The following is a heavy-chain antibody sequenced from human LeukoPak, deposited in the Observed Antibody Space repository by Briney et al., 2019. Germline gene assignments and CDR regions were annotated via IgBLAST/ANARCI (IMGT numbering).Heavy chain of an antibody. CDR3: ARDLSDRLDIVATVY. CDR1: GDTFSSYA. J-gene: IGHJ4*02. D-gene: IGHD5-12*01. Sequence: SVKVSCKASGDTFSSYAISWVRQAPGQGLEWRGRVIPILGIANYAQKFQGRVTITADKSTSTAYMELSSLRSEDAAVYSCARDLSDRLDIVATVYWGQGTLVTVSS. CDR2: VIPILGIA. V-gene: IGHV1-69*04.